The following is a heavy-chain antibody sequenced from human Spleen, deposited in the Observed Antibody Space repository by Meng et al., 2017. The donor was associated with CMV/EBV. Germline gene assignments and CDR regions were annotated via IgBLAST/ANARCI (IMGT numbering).Heavy chain of an antibody. Sequence: ASVKVSCKASGYTFTNYYVHWVRQAPGQGLEWMGWINPNNGDTHYAQKFQGRVTMTRDTSISTAYMELSRLRSDDTAVYYCARVKYQLLYNYGGINWFDPWGQGTLVTVSS. J-gene: IGHJ5*02. CDR3: ARVKYQLLYNYGGINWFDP. CDR1: GYTFTNYY. D-gene: IGHD2-2*02. V-gene: IGHV1-2*02. CDR2: INPNNGDT.